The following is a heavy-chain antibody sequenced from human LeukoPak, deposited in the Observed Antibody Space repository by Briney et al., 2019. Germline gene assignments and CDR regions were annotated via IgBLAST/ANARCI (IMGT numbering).Heavy chain of an antibody. Sequence: SETLSLTCTVSGGSISSYYWSWIRQPPGKGLERIGYIYYSGSTNYNPSLKSRVTISVDTSKNQFSLKLSSVTAADTAVYYCAAGYSSGWADYWGQGTLVTVSS. CDR1: GGSISSYY. CDR2: IYYSGST. J-gene: IGHJ4*02. V-gene: IGHV4-59*01. CDR3: AAGYSSGWADY. D-gene: IGHD6-19*01.